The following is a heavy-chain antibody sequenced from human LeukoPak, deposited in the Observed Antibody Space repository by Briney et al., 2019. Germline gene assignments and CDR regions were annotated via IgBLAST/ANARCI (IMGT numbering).Heavy chain of an antibody. D-gene: IGHD1-20*01. CDR2: IIPIFGTA. V-gene: IGHV1-69*13. Sequence: GASVKVSCKASGYTFINFDINWVRQAPGQGLEWMGGIIPIFGTANYAQKFQGRVTITADESTSTAYMELSSLRSEDTAVYYCARGHGTTRITGTIPGGDFDYWGQGTLVTVSS. CDR3: ARGHGTTRITGTIPGGDFDY. CDR1: GYTFINFD. J-gene: IGHJ4*02.